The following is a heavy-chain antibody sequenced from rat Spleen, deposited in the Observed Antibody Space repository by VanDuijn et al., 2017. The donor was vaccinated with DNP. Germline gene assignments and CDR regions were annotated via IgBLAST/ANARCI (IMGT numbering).Heavy chain of an antibody. CDR1: GFTFNYYW. CDR2: ITSGTGTT. V-gene: IGHV5-31*01. J-gene: IGHJ1*01. CDR3: ARHGRVTTVATYWYFDF. D-gene: IGHD1-3*01. Sequence: QPGRSLKLSCVASGFTFNYYWMAWIRQVPGKGLEWIASITSGTGTTSYADAVKGRFMISRDDTKNTLSLQMDSLRSEDTATYYCARHGRVTTVATYWYFDFWGPGTMVTVSS.